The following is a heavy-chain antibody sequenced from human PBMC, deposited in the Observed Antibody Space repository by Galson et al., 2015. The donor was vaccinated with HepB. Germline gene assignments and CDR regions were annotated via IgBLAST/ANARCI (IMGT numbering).Heavy chain of an antibody. D-gene: IGHD2-21*01. CDR3: ARVRRDYYYYGMDV. CDR1: GYTFTSYA. V-gene: IGHV1-3*01. Sequence: QSGAEVKKPGASVKVSCKASGYTFTSYAMHWVRQAPGQRLEWMGWINAGNGNTKYSQKFQGRVTITRDTSASTAYMELSSLRSEDTAVYYCARVRRDYYYYGMDVWGQGTTVTVSS. CDR2: INAGNGNT. J-gene: IGHJ6*02.